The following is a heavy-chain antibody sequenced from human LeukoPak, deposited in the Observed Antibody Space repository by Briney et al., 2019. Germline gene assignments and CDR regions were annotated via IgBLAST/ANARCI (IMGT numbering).Heavy chain of an antibody. CDR1: GFTFSSYW. J-gene: IGHJ4*02. CDR3: ARAPPEKDIVVVPAALGGDY. Sequence: GGSLRLSCAASGFTFSSYWMSWVRQAPGKGLEWVAVISYDGSNKYYADSVKGRFTISRDNSKNTLYLQMNSLRAEDTAVYYCARAPPEKDIVVVPAALGGDYWGQGTLVTVSS. CDR2: ISYDGSNK. V-gene: IGHV3-30-3*01. D-gene: IGHD2-2*01.